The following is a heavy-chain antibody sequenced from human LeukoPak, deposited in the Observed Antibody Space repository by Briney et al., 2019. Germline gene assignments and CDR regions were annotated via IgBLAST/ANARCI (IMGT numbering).Heavy chain of an antibody. CDR1: GYTFTGYY. CDR3: ARSPAGVVVPAAADY. D-gene: IGHD2-2*01. V-gene: IGHV1-2*02. Sequence: ASVKVSCKASGYTFTGYYMHWVRQAPGQGLEWMGWINANSGGTNYARKFQGRVTMTRDTSISTAYMELSRLRSDDTAVYYCARSPAGVVVPAAADYWGQGTLVTVSS. J-gene: IGHJ4*02. CDR2: INANSGGT.